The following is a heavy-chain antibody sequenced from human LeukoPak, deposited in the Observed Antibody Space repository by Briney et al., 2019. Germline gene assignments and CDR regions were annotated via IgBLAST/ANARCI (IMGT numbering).Heavy chain of an antibody. Sequence: GASVKVSCKASGYTFTSYGISWVRQAPGQGLEWMGWISAYNGNTNYAQKLQGRVTMTTDTSTSTAYMELRSLRSDDTAVYYCARDYCSSTSCYRSYIGWVELVYYYYGMDVWGQGTTVTVSS. V-gene: IGHV1-18*01. CDR2: ISAYNGNT. J-gene: IGHJ6*02. CDR3: ARDYCSSTSCYRSYIGWVELVYYYYGMDV. CDR1: GYTFTSYG. D-gene: IGHD2-2*02.